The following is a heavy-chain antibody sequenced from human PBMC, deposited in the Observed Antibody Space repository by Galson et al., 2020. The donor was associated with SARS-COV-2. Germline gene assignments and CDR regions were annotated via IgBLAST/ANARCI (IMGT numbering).Heavy chain of an antibody. CDR2: ISSSSSTI. D-gene: IGHD1-26*01. J-gene: IGHJ2*01. Sequence: GGSLRLSCAASGFTFSSYSMNWVRQAPGKGLEWVSYISSSSSTIYYADSVKGRFTISRDNAKNSLYLQMNSLRAEDTAVYYCARDSGWVGANRVRYFDLWGRGTLVTVSS. CDR1: GFTFSSYS. V-gene: IGHV3-48*01. CDR3: ARDSGWVGANRVRYFDL.